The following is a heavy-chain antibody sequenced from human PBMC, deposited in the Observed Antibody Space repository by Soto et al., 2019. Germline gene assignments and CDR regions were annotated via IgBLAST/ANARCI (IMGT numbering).Heavy chain of an antibody. CDR1: GGSISSGGYY. V-gene: IGHV4-31*03. CDR3: ASAHLGYCSSTSCYDAYYYYGMDV. Sequence: SETLSLTCTVSGGSISSGGYYWSWIRQHPGKGLEWIGYIYYSGSTYYNPSLKSRVTISVDTSKNQFSLKLSSVTAADTAVYYCASAHLGYCSSTSCYDAYYYYGMDVWGQGTTVTVSS. D-gene: IGHD2-2*01. CDR2: IYYSGST. J-gene: IGHJ6*02.